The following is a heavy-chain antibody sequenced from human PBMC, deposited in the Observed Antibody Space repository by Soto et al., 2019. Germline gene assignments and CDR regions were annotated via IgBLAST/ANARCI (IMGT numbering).Heavy chain of an antibody. CDR1: GYTFTSYA. D-gene: IGHD4-4*01. V-gene: IGHV1-3*01. J-gene: IGHJ3*02. CDR3: ARGPVYRGAFDI. Sequence: ASVKVSCKASGYTFTSYAMHWVRQAPGQRLEWMGWINAGNGNTKYSQKFQGRVTITRDTSASTAYMELSSLRSEDTAVYYCARGPVYRGAFDIWGQGTMVTVSS. CDR2: INAGNGNT.